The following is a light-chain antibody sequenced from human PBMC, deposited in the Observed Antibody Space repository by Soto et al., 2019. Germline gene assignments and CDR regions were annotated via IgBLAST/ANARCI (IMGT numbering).Light chain of an antibody. J-gene: IGLJ2*01. Sequence: QSVLTQPPSASGTPGQRVTISCSGSSSNIGSNTVNWYQQLPGTAPKLAIYSNNQRPSGVPDRFSGSKSGTSASQAISGLQSEDEADYYCVAWDDRLNGYVVFGGGTKVTVL. CDR2: SNN. CDR3: VAWDDRLNGYVV. CDR1: SSNIGSNT. V-gene: IGLV1-44*01.